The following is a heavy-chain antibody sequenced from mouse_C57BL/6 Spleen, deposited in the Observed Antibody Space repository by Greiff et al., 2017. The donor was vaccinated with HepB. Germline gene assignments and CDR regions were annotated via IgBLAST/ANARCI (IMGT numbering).Heavy chain of an antibody. J-gene: IGHJ3*01. CDR2: ISNGGGST. V-gene: IGHV5-12*01. CDR1: GFTFSDYY. CDR3: ARQVYYDYEGWFAY. Sequence: EVKLMESGGGLVQPGGSLKLSCAASGFTFSDYYMYWVRQTPEKRLEWVAYISNGGGSTYYPDTVKGRFTISRDNAKNTLYLQMSRLKSEDTAMYYCARQVYYDYEGWFAYWGQGTLVTVSA. D-gene: IGHD2-4*01.